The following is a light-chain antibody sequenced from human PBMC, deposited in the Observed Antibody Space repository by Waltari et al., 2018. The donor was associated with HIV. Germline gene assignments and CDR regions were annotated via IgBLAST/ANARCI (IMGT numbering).Light chain of an antibody. V-gene: IGKV1-16*01. CDR3: HQYNSNPPT. CDR1: LQITPY. J-gene: IGKJ5*01. CDR2: DAS. Sequence: DVRMTQSPASLSASVGDRVTITCRSSLQITPYVAWVQQRPGAAPRSLIYDASTLLSGVPSRCSGSGSGSDFTLTISNVQPEDSATYYCHQYNSNPPTFGQGTRLE.